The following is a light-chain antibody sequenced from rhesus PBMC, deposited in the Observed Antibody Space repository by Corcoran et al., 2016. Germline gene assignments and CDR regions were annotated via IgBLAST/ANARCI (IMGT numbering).Light chain of an antibody. Sequence: ETVVTQSPATLSLSPGERATLSCRASQSVGSNLAWYQQKPGQAPNLLIYHASIRATGIPDRFSGSGSEIEFTLTISSLEPEDVGAYYCQQYNNRRTFGPGTKVEIK. CDR2: HAS. CDR3: QQYNNRRT. J-gene: IGKJ1*01. V-gene: IGKV3-42*02. CDR1: QSVGSN.